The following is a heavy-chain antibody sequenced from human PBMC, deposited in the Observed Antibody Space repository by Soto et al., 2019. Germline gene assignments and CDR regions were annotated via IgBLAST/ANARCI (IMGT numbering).Heavy chain of an antibody. CDR3: ARHLGVVIVRYYYYGMGV. J-gene: IGHJ6*02. CDR1: GFTFSSYS. Sequence: PGGSLRLSCAASGFTFSSYSMNWVRQAPGKGLEWVSYISSSSSTIYYADSVKGRFTISRDNAKNSLYLQMNSLRDEDTAVYYCARHLGVVIVRYYYYGMGVWGQGTTVTVSS. D-gene: IGHD3-3*01. V-gene: IGHV3-48*02. CDR2: ISSSSSTI.